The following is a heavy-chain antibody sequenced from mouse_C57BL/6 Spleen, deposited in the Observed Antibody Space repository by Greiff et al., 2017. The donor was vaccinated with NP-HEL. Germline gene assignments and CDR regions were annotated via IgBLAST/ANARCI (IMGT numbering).Heavy chain of an antibody. CDR2: ISSGSSTI. Sequence: EVMLVESGGGLVKPGGSLKLSCAASGFTFSDYGMHWVRQAPEKGLEWVAYISSGSSTIYYADTVKGRFTISRDNAKNTLFLQMTSLRSEDTAMYYCARDYSNYVDYAMDYWGQGTSVTVSS. D-gene: IGHD2-5*01. J-gene: IGHJ4*01. CDR3: ARDYSNYVDYAMDY. V-gene: IGHV5-17*01. CDR1: GFTFSDYG.